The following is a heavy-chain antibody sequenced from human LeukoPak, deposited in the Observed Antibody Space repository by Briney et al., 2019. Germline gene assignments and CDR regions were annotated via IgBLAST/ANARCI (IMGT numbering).Heavy chain of an antibody. Sequence: SETLSLTCTVSGGSISSYYWNWIRQPPGKGLEWIGCVYSSGTTNYNPSLKSRLTISVDTSKKQFSLKLSSVTAADTAVYYCAREQWGLVDYWGQGILVNVPS. CDR2: VYSSGTT. CDR3: AREQWGLVDY. V-gene: IGHV4-59*01. D-gene: IGHD1-26*01. CDR1: GGSISSYY. J-gene: IGHJ4*02.